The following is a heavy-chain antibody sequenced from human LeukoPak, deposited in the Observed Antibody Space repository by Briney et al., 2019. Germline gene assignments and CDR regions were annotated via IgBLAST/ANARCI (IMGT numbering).Heavy chain of an antibody. CDR2: IRYDGSNK. Sequence: PGGSLRLSCAASGSTFSSYGMHWVRQAPGKGLEWVAFIRYDGSNKYYADSVKGRFTISRDNSKNTLYLQMNSLRAEDTAVYYCAKDLVLGSSSWEYYFDYWGQGTLVTVSS. V-gene: IGHV3-30*02. J-gene: IGHJ4*02. D-gene: IGHD6-13*01. CDR1: GSTFSSYG. CDR3: AKDLVLGSSSWEYYFDY.